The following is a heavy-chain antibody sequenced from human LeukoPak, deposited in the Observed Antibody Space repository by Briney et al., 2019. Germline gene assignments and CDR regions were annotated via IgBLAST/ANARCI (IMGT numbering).Heavy chain of an antibody. V-gene: IGHV3-23*01. J-gene: IGHJ4*02. CDR3: ARAPHPYCSGGNCIYFDY. Sequence: QSGGSLRLSCAASGFTFSNSAMTWIRQLPGKGLEWVSTISNAGSGTYYADFVKGRFTIARDNSKNTLFLHMNSLRAEDTAVYYCARAPHPYCSGGNCIYFDYWGQGTLVTVSS. CDR1: GFTFSNSA. CDR2: ISNAGSGT. D-gene: IGHD2-15*01.